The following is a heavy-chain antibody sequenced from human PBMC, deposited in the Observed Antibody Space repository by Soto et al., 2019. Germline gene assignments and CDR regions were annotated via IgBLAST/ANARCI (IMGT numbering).Heavy chain of an antibody. D-gene: IGHD5-12*01. CDR2: IWYDGSNK. CDR3: AREPIVADSAVGLFDY. CDR1: GFTFSSYG. J-gene: IGHJ4*02. Sequence: GGSLRLSCAASGFTFSSYGMHWVRQAPGKGLEWVAVIWYDGSNKYYADSVKGRFTISRDNSKNTLYLQMNSLRAEDTAVYYCAREPIVADSAVGLFDYWGQGTLVTVSS. V-gene: IGHV3-33*01.